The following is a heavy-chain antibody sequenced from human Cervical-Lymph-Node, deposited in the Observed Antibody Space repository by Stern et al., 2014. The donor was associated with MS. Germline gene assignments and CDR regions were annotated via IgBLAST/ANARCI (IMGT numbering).Heavy chain of an antibody. Sequence: DQLVESGGGVVQPGTSLRLSCAASGFTFSGYGMHWVRQAPGKGPEWVAVISSDGRKQFYADSVKDRFTISRDNSKNTLYLQINSLRAEDTAMFYCAKEDTVGGTEDYWGQGTLVTVSS. J-gene: IGHJ4*02. CDR1: GFTFSGYG. D-gene: IGHD3-16*01. CDR3: AKEDTVGGTEDY. V-gene: IGHV3-30*18. CDR2: ISSDGRKQ.